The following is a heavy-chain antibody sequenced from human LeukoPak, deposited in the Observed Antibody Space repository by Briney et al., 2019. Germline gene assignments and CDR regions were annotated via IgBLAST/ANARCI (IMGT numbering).Heavy chain of an antibody. V-gene: IGHV1-18*01. J-gene: IGHJ3*02. CDR2: ISAYNGNT. CDR1: GYTFTIYG. Sequence: ASVKVSCTASGYTFTIYGISWVRQAPGQGLEWMGWISAYNGNTNYAQKLQGRVTMTTDTSTSTAYMELRSLRSDDTAVYYCARIGPPPRAFDIWGQGTMVTVSS. CDR3: ARIGPPPRAFDI.